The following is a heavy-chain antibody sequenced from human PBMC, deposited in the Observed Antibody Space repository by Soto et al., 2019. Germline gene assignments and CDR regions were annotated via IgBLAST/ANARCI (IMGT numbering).Heavy chain of an antibody. V-gene: IGHV4-34*01. Sequence: PSETLSLTCAVYGGSFSGYYWSWIRQPPGKGLEWIGEINHSGSTNYNPSLKSRVTISVDTSKNQFSLKLSSVTAADTAVYYCARGVRGSRRALAVWGKGTTVTVSS. CDR1: GGSFSGYY. CDR3: ARGVRGSRRALAV. CDR2: INHSGST. D-gene: IGHD3-10*01. J-gene: IGHJ6*04.